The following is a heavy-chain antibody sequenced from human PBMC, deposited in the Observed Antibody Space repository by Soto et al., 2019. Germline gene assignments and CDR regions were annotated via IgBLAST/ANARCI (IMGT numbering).Heavy chain of an antibody. V-gene: IGHV6-1*01. Sequence: PSQTLSLTCVISGDSVSSNSAAWNWIRQSPSRGLEWLGRTYYRSRWYNDYAVSVRSRITVNADTSKNQFSLHLNSVTPEDTAVYYGAGTSSLQWYYIDVWDKGTTVTVSS. CDR2: TYYRSRWYN. J-gene: IGHJ6*03. D-gene: IGHD1-7*01. CDR3: AGTSSLQWYYIDV. CDR1: GDSVSSNSAA.